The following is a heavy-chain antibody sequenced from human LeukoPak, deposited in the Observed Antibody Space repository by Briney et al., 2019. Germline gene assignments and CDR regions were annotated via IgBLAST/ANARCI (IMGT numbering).Heavy chain of an antibody. CDR3: ARDHCSSTNCYFDF. CDR1: GFTFSSYS. Sequence: GGSLGLSCAASGFTFSSYSMNWVSQAPGKGLEWISYISSSTSTIYYADSVKGRFTISRDNAKNSLYLQMNSLRDEDTAVYYCARDHCSSTNCYFDFWGQGNLVTVSS. V-gene: IGHV3-48*02. CDR2: ISSSTSTI. J-gene: IGHJ4*02. D-gene: IGHD2-2*01.